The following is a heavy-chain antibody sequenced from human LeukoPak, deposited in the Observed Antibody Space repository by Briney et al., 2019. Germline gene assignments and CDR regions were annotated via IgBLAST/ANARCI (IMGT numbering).Heavy chain of an antibody. D-gene: IGHD6-13*01. V-gene: IGHV4-59*01. CDR1: GFSFSNSY. J-gene: IGHJ6*03. CDR3: ARTTEAHSWRTRYYDYYMDV. Sequence: GSLRLSCVVSGFSFSNSYMTWIRQPPGKGLEWIGYIYYSGSTNYNPSLKSRVTISVDTSKNQFSLKLSSVTAADTAVYYCARTTEAHSWRTRYYDYYMDVWGKGTTVTVSS. CDR2: IYYSGST.